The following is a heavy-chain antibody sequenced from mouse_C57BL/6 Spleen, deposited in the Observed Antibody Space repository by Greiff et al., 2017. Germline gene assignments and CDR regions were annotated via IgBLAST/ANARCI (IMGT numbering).Heavy chain of an antibody. V-gene: IGHV1-64*01. D-gene: IGHD4-1*01. Sequence: QVQLKQPGAELVKPGASVKLSCKASGYTFTSYWMHWVKQRPGQGLEWIGMIHPNSGSTNYNEKFKSKATLTVDKSSSTAYMQRSSLTSEDSAVYYCAIIWDYFDYWGKGTTLTVSS. CDR1: GYTFTSYW. CDR3: AIIWDYFDY. CDR2: IHPNSGST. J-gene: IGHJ2*01.